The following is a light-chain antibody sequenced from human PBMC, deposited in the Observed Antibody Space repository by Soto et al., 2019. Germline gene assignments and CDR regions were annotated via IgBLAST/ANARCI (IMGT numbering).Light chain of an antibody. CDR3: QKYNRHSWR. J-gene: IGKJ3*01. Sequence: DIQMTQSPSTLSASVGDRVPITCRASQTITRWMAWYQQKPGKAPKLLIYDASTLESGVPSRFSGSRSGTEFTLPTRSLQPDHFATNSCQKYNRHSWRLGRGATVDIK. V-gene: IGKV1-5*01. CDR1: QTITRW. CDR2: DAS.